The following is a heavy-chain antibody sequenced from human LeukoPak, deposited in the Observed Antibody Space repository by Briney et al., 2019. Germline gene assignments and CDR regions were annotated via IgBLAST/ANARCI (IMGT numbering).Heavy chain of an antibody. D-gene: IGHD3-3*01. V-gene: IGHV1-18*01. CDR1: GYTFTSYG. CDR2: ISAYNGNT. J-gene: IGHJ6*02. CDR3: ARDPARDYDFWSGYNPPLDYYYGTDV. Sequence: ASVKVSCKASGYTFTSYGISWVRQTPGQGLEWMGWISAYNGNTNYAQKLQGRVTMTTDTSTSTAYMELRSLRSDDTAVYYCARDPARDYDFWSGYNPPLDYYYGTDVWGQGTTVTVSS.